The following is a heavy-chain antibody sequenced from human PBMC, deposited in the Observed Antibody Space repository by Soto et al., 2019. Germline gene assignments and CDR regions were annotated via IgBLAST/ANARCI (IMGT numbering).Heavy chain of an antibody. D-gene: IGHD3-22*01. CDR3: ARGGYDSSGYYFDY. CDR2: IYYSGST. V-gene: IGHV4-30-4*01. Sequence: SETLSLTCTVSGGSISSGDYYWSWIRQPPGKGLEWIGYIYYSGSTYYNPSLKSRVTISVDTSKNQFSLKLSSVTAADTAVYYCARGGYDSSGYYFDYWGQGTLVTVSS. CDR1: GGSISSGDYY. J-gene: IGHJ4*02.